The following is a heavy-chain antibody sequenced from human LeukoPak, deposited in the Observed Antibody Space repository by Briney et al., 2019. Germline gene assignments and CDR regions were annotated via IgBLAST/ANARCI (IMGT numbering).Heavy chain of an antibody. CDR1: GFNFNDAA. V-gene: IGHV3-23*01. CDR2: IASSGRNT. CDR3: AKDIQLSA. D-gene: IGHD5-24*01. Sequence: GSLRLSCAASGFNFNDAAMTWVRQAPGKGLEWVSLIASSGRNTYYTDSVRGRFTISRDNSKKTLSLQMNSLRVEDTAIYYCAKDIQLSAWGLGTMVTVSP. J-gene: IGHJ3*01.